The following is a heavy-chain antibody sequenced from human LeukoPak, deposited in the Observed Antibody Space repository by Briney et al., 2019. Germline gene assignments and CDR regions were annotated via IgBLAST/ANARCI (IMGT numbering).Heavy chain of an antibody. Sequence: SETLSLTCTVSGGSISSYYWSWIRQPPGKGLEWIGYIYYSGSTNYNPSLKSRVTISVDTSKNQFSLKLSSVTAADTAVYYCARRSLAAAGTYYFDYWGQGTLVPVSS. D-gene: IGHD6-13*01. V-gene: IGHV4-59*08. CDR1: GGSISSYY. J-gene: IGHJ4*02. CDR2: IYYSGST. CDR3: ARRSLAAAGTYYFDY.